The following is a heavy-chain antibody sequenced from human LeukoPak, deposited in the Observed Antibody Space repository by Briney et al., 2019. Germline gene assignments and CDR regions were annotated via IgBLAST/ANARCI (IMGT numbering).Heavy chain of an antibody. V-gene: IGHV3-23*01. CDR3: AKDDYDSSGYLHGGY. J-gene: IGHJ4*02. CDR2: ISGSGGST. Sequence: PGGSLRLSCAASGFTVSSNYMSWVRQAPGKGLEWVSAISGSGGSTYYADSVKGRFTISRDNSKNTLYLQMNSLRAEDTAVYYCAKDDYDSSGYLHGGYWGQGTLDTVSS. D-gene: IGHD3-22*01. CDR1: GFTVSSNY.